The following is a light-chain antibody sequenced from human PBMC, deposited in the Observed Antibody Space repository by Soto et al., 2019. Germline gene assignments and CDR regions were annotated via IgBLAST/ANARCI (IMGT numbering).Light chain of an antibody. Sequence: DSQMTQSPSTLSASVGVRVTFTCRASQSISSWLAWYQQKPGKAPKLLIYDASSLESGVPSRFSGSGSGTEFTLTISSLQPDDFATYYCQQYNSYLFGQGTKVDIK. V-gene: IGKV1-5*01. J-gene: IGKJ1*01. CDR1: QSISSW. CDR3: QQYNSYL. CDR2: DAS.